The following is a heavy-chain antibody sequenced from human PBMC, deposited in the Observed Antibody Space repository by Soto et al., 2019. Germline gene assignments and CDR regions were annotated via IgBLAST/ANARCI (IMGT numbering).Heavy chain of an antibody. J-gene: IGHJ6*02. V-gene: IGHV5-51*01. Sequence: GESLKISCKGSGYSFTSYWIGWVRQMPGKGLEWMGIINPADSDTRYSPSFQGRVTISVDKSINTAYLQWSSLQASDTAMYYCARTSMQSRGYSYGHGGMDVWGQGTTVTVSS. D-gene: IGHD5-18*01. CDR2: INPADSDT. CDR3: ARTSMQSRGYSYGHGGMDV. CDR1: GYSFTSYW.